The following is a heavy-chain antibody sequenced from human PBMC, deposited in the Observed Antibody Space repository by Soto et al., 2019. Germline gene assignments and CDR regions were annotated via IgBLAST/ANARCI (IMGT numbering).Heavy chain of an antibody. CDR3: ARDSTVTTVPNFFDY. CDR2: ISYDGSNK. J-gene: IGHJ4*02. V-gene: IGHV3-30-3*01. CDR1: GFTFSSYA. D-gene: IGHD4-17*01. Sequence: QVQLVESGGGVVQPGRSLRLSCAASGFTFSSYAMHWVRQAPGKGLEGVAVISYDGSNKYYADSVKGRFTISRDNSKNTLYLQMNSLRAEDTAVYYCARDSTVTTVPNFFDYWGQGTLVTVSS.